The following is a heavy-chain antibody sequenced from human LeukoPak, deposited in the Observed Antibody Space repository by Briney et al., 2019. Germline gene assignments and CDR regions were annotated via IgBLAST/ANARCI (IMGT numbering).Heavy chain of an antibody. V-gene: IGHV1-18*01. CDR3: ARDGGAGDSREPPFDY. CDR1: GYTFTSYG. D-gene: IGHD4-17*01. J-gene: IGHJ4*02. Sequence: ASVKVSFKASGYTFTSYGISWVRQAPGQGLEWMGWISAYNGNTNYAQKLQGRVTMTTDTSTSTAYMELRSLRSDDTAVYYCARDGGAGDSREPPFDYWGQGTLVTVSS. CDR2: ISAYNGNT.